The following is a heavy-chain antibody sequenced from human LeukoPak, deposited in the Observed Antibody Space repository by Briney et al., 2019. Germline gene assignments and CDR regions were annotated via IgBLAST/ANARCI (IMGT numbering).Heavy chain of an antibody. D-gene: IGHD5-12*01. V-gene: IGHV3-30*02. CDR3: AKDTVKVTTIRRVPHYMDV. J-gene: IGHJ6*03. CDR1: GFSFSSYG. CDR2: TRYDGSTK. Sequence: GGSLRLSCAASGFSFSSYGMHWVRQAPGKGLEWVAFTRYDGSTKYYADSVKGRFTISRDNSKNTLYLQKNSLRAEDTALYYCAKDTVKVTTIRRVPHYMDVWGKGTTVTISS.